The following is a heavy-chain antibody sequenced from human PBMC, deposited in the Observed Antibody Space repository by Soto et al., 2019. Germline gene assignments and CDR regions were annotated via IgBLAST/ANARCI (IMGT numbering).Heavy chain of an antibody. V-gene: IGHV5-51*01. CDR3: ARPPRSSGWYYFDY. Sequence: GESLKISCXGSGYSFTSYWIGWVRQMPGKGLEWLGIIYPGDSDTRYSPSFQGQVTISADKSISTAYLQWSSLKASDTAIYYCARPPRSSGWYYFDYWGQGTRVTVSS. D-gene: IGHD6-19*01. CDR2: IYPGDSDT. CDR1: GYSFTSYW. J-gene: IGHJ4*02.